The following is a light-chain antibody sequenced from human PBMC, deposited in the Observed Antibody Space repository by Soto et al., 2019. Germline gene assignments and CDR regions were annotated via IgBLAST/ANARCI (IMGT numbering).Light chain of an antibody. CDR2: GAS. Sequence: VMTQAPATLSVSPGERATLSCRASQTINNNVAWYQLKDGQVPRLLIYGASTRATDVPARFSGSGSGTDFTLTISSLEPEDFAVYYCQQYNNWPPWTFGQGTKVDIK. CDR3: QQYNNWPPWT. J-gene: IGKJ1*01. V-gene: IGKV3-15*01. CDR1: QTINNN.